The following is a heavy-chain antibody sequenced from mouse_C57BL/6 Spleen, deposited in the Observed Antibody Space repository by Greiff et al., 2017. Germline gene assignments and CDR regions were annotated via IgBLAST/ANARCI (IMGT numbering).Heavy chain of an antibody. D-gene: IGHD2-10*02. Sequence: VQLQQSDAELVKPGASVKLSCKVSGYTFTDHTIHWMKQRPEQGLEWIGYIYPRDGSTKYNEKFKGKATLTADKSSTTAYMQLNSLKSEDSAVYVCARVGELPYYFDYWGQGTTLTVSS. CDR2: IYPRDGST. CDR1: GYTFTDHT. V-gene: IGHV1-78*01. CDR3: ARVGELPYYFDY. J-gene: IGHJ2*01.